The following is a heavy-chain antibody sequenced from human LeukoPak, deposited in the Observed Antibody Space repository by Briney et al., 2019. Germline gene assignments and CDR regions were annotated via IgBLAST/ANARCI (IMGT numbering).Heavy chain of an antibody. CDR1: GFTFSSYA. V-gene: IGHV3-23*01. CDR2: ISGGGGST. J-gene: IGHJ4*02. D-gene: IGHD2-15*01. Sequence: HPGGSLRLSCAASGFTFSSYAMSWVRQAPGKGLEWVSTISGGGGSTYYADSVKGPFTISRDNSKTTLFLQMTRLRAEDTAVYYCANEGQYCSGGRCSSYLDYWGQGTLVTVSS. CDR3: ANEGQYCSGGRCSSYLDY.